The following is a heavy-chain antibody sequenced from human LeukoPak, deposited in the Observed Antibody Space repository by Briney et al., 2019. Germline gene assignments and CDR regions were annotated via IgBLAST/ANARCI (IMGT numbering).Heavy chain of an antibody. CDR2: INGDGSST. CDR1: GFTFSSYW. V-gene: IGHV3-74*01. D-gene: IGHD2-15*01. Sequence: PGGSLRLSCAASGFTFSSYWMHWVRQVPGKGLVWVSRINGDGSSTNYADSVKGRFTISRDNAKNSLYLQMNSLRAEDTALYYCAKDTGLGYCSGGSCSRAAFDIWGQGTMVTVSS. CDR3: AKDTGLGYCSGGSCSRAAFDI. J-gene: IGHJ3*02.